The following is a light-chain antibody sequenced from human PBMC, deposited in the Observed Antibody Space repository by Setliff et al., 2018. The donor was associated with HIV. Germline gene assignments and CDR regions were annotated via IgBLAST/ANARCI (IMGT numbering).Light chain of an antibody. CDR2: EVS. Sequence: QSALTQPTSVSGSPGQSITISCTGTSSDVGGYNYVSWYQRRPGKAPKVVIYEVSNRPSGVSNRFSGSKSGNTASLTISGLQAEEEADYYCSSYAITNTLPFGTGTKVTVL. J-gene: IGLJ1*01. V-gene: IGLV2-14*01. CDR1: SSDVGGYNY. CDR3: SSYAITNTLP.